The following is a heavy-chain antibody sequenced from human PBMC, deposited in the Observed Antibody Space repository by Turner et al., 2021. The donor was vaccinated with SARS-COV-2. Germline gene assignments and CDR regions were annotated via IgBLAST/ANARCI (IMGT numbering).Heavy chain of an antibody. J-gene: IGHJ3*02. Sequence: QVQLQESGPGLVKPSGTLSLTCAVSGGSISSTNWWRWVRQPPGKGLEWVAVIWYDGSNKYYADSVKGRFTISRDNSKNTLYLQMNSLRAEDTAVYYCARGGGSYDMEDAFDIWGQGTMVTISS. V-gene: IGHV3-33*08. CDR3: ARGGGSYDMEDAFDI. CDR2: IWYDGSNK. CDR1: GGSISSTN. D-gene: IGHD1-26*01.